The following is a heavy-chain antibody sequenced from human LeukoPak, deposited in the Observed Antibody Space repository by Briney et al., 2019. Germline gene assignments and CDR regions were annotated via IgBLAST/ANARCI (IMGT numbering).Heavy chain of an antibody. CDR2: ITSGDGSP. CDR3: TKRGAYYDDY. D-gene: IGHD3-22*01. Sequence: PGGSLRLSCAASGFTFGTSAMSWVRQTPEKGLEWVSTITSGDGSPYYADSVKGRFTISRDNSNNMLYLQMNSLRAEDTAVYYCTKRGAYYDDYWGRGIPVTVSS. V-gene: IGHV3-23*01. CDR1: GFTFGTSA. J-gene: IGHJ4*02.